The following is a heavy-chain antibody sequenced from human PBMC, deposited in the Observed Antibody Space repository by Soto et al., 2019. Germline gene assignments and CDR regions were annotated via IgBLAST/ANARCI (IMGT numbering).Heavy chain of an antibody. CDR3: AKGEGGHYYYYMHV. J-gene: IGHJ6*03. V-gene: IGHV3-23*01. Sequence: GGSLRLSCAASGFTFSSYAMSWVRQAPGKGLEWVSAISGSGGSTYYADSVKGRFTISRDNSKNTLYLQMNSLRAEGTAVYYCAKGEGGHYYYYMHVWGKGTTVTVSS. D-gene: IGHD6-25*01. CDR2: ISGSGGST. CDR1: GFTFSSYA.